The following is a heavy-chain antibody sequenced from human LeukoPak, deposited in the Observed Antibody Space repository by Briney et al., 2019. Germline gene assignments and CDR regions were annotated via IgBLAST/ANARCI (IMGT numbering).Heavy chain of an antibody. CDR1: GGSINSLSYY. Sequence: SSETLSLTCTVSGGSINSLSYYWGWVRQSPGKGLEWIGSVYFDGGTHYNPSLQSRVTVSIDTSKNQFSLRLSSVTAADTALYYCARDHYYDGRGRFDPWGQGTLVTVSS. J-gene: IGHJ5*02. V-gene: IGHV4-39*07. CDR3: ARDHYYDGRGRFDP. CDR2: VYFDGGT. D-gene: IGHD3-16*01.